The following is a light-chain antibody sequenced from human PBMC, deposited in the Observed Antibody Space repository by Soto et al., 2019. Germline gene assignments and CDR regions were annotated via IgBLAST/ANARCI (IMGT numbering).Light chain of an antibody. V-gene: IGLV2-14*01. CDR3: NSYTSKSPVV. J-gene: IGLJ1*01. CDR2: EVS. Sequence: QSALTQPASVSGSPGQSITISCTGTSSDVGGYNYVSWYQQHPGKAPKLIIYEVSNRPSGVSNRFSGSKSCNTASLTISGLHADDEADYYCNSYTSKSPVVFATGTKLTVL. CDR1: SSDVGGYNY.